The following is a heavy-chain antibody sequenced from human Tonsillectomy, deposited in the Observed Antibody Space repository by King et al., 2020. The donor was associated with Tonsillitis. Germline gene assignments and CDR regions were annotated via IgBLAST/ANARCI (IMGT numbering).Heavy chain of an antibody. D-gene: IGHD3-16*02. CDR3: ARGVNDYVWGSYRYDY. J-gene: IGHJ4*02. CDR1: GGSISSYY. Sequence: QLQESGPGLVKPSETLSLTCTVSGGSISSYYWSWIRQPPGKGLEWVGYIYHSGSTSYNPSLKSRATISVDTSKNQFSLKLSSVSAADTAVYYCARGVNDYVWGSYRYDYWGQGTLVTVSS. V-gene: IGHV4-59*01. CDR2: IYHSGST.